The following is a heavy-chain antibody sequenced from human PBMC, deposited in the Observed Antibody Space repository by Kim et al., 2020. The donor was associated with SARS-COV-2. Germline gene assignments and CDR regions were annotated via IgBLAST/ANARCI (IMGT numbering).Heavy chain of an antibody. CDR2: ISDDGDHT. CDR3: AKDLRGAAGDC. D-gene: IGHD6-13*01. J-gene: IGHJ4*02. Sequence: GGSLRLSCAASGLTFSNYAMSWVRQAPGKGLEWVSAISDDGDHTYYADSVKGRFTISRDNSKNTLYLQMNSLRAEDTAVYYCAKDLRGAAGDCWGQGTLVKVSS. V-gene: IGHV3-23*01. CDR1: GLTFSNYA.